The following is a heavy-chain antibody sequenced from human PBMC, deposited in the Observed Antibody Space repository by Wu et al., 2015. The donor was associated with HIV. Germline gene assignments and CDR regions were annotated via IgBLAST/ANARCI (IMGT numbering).Heavy chain of an antibody. Sequence: QVQLVQSGAEVKKPGSSVKVSCKASGGTFSSYAISWVRQAPGQGLEWMGGIIPIFGTANYAQKFQGRVTITTDESTSTAYMELSSLRSEDTAVYYCAREPGDYYDRTGYYYYMDVWGKGTTGHRLL. CDR2: IIPIFGTA. CDR3: AREPGDYYDRTGYYYYMDV. D-gene: IGHD3-22*01. CDR1: GGTFSSYA. V-gene: IGHV1-69*05. J-gene: IGHJ6*03.